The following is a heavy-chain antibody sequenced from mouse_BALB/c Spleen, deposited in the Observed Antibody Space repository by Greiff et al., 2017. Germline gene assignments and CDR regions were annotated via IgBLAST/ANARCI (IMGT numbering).Heavy chain of an antibody. CDR1: GDSITSGY. V-gene: IGHV3-8*02. Sequence: EVKLQESGPSLVKPSQTLSLTCSVTGDSITSGYWNWFRKFPGNKLEYMGYISYSGSTYYNPSLKSRISITRDTSKNQYYLQLNSVTTEDTATYYCARSKNYGNYGFDYWGQGTTLTVSS. CDR3: ARSKNYGNYGFDY. CDR2: ISYSGST. D-gene: IGHD2-1*01. J-gene: IGHJ2*01.